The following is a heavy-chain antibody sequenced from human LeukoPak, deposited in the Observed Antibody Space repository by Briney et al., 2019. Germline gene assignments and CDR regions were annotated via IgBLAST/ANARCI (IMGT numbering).Heavy chain of an antibody. V-gene: IGHV3-30*01. CDR1: GFTFSSYA. CDR3: ARDGPKTLYQTYYYDSSGYLGY. J-gene: IGHJ4*02. Sequence: PGRSLRLSCAASGFTFSSYAMHWVRQAPGKGLEWVAVISYDGSNKYYADSVKGRFTISRDNSKNTLYLQMNSLGAEDTAVYYCARDGPKTLYQTYYYDSSGYLGYWGQGTLVIVSS. CDR2: ISYDGSNK. D-gene: IGHD3-22*01.